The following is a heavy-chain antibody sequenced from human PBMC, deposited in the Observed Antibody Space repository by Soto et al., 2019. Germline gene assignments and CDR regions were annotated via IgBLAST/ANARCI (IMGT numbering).Heavy chain of an antibody. Sequence: QVQVVQSGAEVKKPGSSVKVACKASGGTFSSYAIRWVRQAPGQGLEWMGGIIPIFGTANYAQKFQGRVTITAGESTSTAYMLLSSLGSADAAVYYCAGDLIWDYGLWFDPWGQGTLVTVSS. CDR3: AGDLIWDYGLWFDP. CDR1: GGTFSSYA. V-gene: IGHV1-69*12. CDR2: IIPIFGTA. J-gene: IGHJ5*02. D-gene: IGHD4-17*01.